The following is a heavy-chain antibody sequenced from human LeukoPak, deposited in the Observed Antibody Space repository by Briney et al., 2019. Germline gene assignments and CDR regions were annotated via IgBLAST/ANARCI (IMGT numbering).Heavy chain of an antibody. CDR2: INHSGST. J-gene: IGHJ4*02. CDR1: GGSFSGYY. Sequence: SETLSLTCAVYGGSFSGYYWSWIRQPPGKGLEWIGEINHSGSTNYNPSLKSRVTISVDTSKNQFSLKLSSVTAADTAVYYCAREGGGIQLWFDYWGQVTLVTVSS. D-gene: IGHD5-18*01. CDR3: AREGGGIQLWFDY. V-gene: IGHV4-34*01.